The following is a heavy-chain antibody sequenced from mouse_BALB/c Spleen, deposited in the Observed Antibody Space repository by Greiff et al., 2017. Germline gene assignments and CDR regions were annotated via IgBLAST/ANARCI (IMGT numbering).Heavy chain of an antibody. CDR1: GFTFSSYA. CDR2: ISSGGST. Sequence: EVQLVESGGGLVKPGGSLKLSCAASGFTFSSYAMSWVRQTPEKRLEWVASISSGGSTYYPDSVKGRFTISRDNARNILYLQMSSLRSEDTAMYYCAREGITTLAMDYWGQGTSVTVSS. J-gene: IGHJ4*01. D-gene: IGHD2-4*01. CDR3: AREGITTLAMDY. V-gene: IGHV5-6-5*01.